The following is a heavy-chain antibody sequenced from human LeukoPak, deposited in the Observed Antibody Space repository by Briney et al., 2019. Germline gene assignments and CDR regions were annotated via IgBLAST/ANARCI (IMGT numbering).Heavy chain of an antibody. V-gene: IGHV4-34*01. CDR3: ARAAGIVGAKDFDY. CDR2: INHSGST. J-gene: IGHJ4*02. CDR1: GGSFSGYY. D-gene: IGHD1-26*01. Sequence: PSETLSLTCAVYGGSFSGYYWSWIRQPPGKGLEWIGEINHSGSTNYNPSLKSRVTISVDTSKNQFSLKLSSVTAADTAVYYCARAAGIVGAKDFDYWGQGTLVTVSS.